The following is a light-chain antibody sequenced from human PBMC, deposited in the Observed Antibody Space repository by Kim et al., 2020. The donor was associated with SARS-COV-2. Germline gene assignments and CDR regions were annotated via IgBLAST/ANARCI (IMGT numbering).Light chain of an antibody. Sequence: SYELTQPPSVSVSPGQTASITCSGDGLGNKYASWYQQRSCQSPVLVIYQDSKRPSGIPERFSGSNSGNTATLTISGTQAMDEADYYCQAWDNSAGVFGTGTKVTVL. CDR1: GLGNKY. J-gene: IGLJ1*01. V-gene: IGLV3-1*01. CDR3: QAWDNSAGV. CDR2: QDS.